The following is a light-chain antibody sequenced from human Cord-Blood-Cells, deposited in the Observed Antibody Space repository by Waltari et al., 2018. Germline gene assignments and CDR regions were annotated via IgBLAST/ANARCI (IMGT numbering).Light chain of an antibody. CDR3: CSYAGSSTWV. CDR1: SSDVGSYNL. Sequence: QSALTQPASVSGSPGQSLTISCPGTSSDVGSYNLVSWYQQHPGKALKLMIYEGSKRPSGVSNRFSGSKSGNTASLTISGLQAEDEADYYCCSYAGSSTWVFGGGTKLTVL. J-gene: IGLJ3*02. V-gene: IGLV2-23*01. CDR2: EGS.